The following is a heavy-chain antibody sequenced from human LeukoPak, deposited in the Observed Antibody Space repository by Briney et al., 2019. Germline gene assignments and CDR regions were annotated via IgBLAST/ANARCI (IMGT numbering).Heavy chain of an antibody. CDR1: GGSISSSSYY. CDR3: ARVTMIRGVNFDY. CDR2: IYYSGST. V-gene: IGHV4-39*07. D-gene: IGHD3-10*01. J-gene: IGHJ4*02. Sequence: SETLSLTCTVSGGSISSSSYYWGWIRQPPGKGLEWIGNIYYSGSTYYNPSLKSRVTISVDTSKNQFSLKLSSVTAADTAVYYCARVTMIRGVNFDYWGQGTLVTVSS.